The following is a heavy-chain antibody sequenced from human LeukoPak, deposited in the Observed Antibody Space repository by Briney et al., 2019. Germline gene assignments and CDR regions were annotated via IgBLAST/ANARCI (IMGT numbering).Heavy chain of an antibody. V-gene: IGHV4-34*01. CDR1: GGSFSGYY. J-gene: IGHJ3*02. CDR2: INHSGST. Sequence: SETLSLTCAVYGGSFSGYYWSWIRQPPGKGLVWSREINHSGSTHYNPSLKSRVIISVDTSKNQFSLKLSSVTAADMAVYYCARDAYGRDGNVWDAFDIWGLGTMVTVSS. D-gene: IGHD5-24*01. CDR3: ARDAYGRDGNVWDAFDI.